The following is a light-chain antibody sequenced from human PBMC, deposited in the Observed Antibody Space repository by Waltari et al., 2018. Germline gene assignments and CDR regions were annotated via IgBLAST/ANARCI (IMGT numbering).Light chain of an antibody. Sequence: QSVLTQPPSVSGAPGQSVTISCTGSSSNIGAGYDVHWYQQIPGSAPKVLIYRCANRASGVPGRFSGAKSGTSASLSVTGLHVEDEADYFCQSYDRDLNAVLFGGGTKLTVL. CDR1: SSNIGAGYD. V-gene: IGLV1-40*01. CDR3: QSYDRDLNAVL. CDR2: RCA. J-gene: IGLJ2*01.